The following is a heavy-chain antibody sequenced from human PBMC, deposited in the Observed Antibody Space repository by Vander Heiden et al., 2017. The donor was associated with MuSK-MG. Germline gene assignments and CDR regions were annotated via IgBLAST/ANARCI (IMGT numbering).Heavy chain of an antibody. CDR1: GGSISSSSYY. Sequence: QLQLQESGPGLVTPSETLSLTCTVSGGSISSSSYYWGWIRQPPGKGLEWIGSIYYSGSTYYNPSLKSRVTISVDTSKNQFSLKLSSVTAADTAVYYCARPFELQFDIWGQGTMVTVSS. V-gene: IGHV4-39*01. D-gene: IGHD2-15*01. J-gene: IGHJ3*02. CDR3: ARPFELQFDI. CDR2: IYYSGST.